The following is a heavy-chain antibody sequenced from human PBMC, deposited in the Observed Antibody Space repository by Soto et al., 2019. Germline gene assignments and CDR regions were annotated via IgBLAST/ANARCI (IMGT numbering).Heavy chain of an antibody. D-gene: IGHD3-3*01. V-gene: IGHV5-51*01. CDR1: GYSFTSYW. Sequence: GESLKISCKGSGYSFTSYWIGWVRQMPGKGLEWMGIIYPGDSDTRYSPSFQGQVTISADKSISTAYLQWSSLKASDTAMYYCASATPAYDFLFDDWGQGTLVTVSS. CDR2: IYPGDSDT. J-gene: IGHJ4*02. CDR3: ASATPAYDFLFDD.